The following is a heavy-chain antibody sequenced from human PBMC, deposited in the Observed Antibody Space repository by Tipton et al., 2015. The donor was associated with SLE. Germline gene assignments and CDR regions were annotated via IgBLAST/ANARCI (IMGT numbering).Heavy chain of an antibody. CDR2: IYYSGTK. CDR3: ARGRIAVAGYYFDH. V-gene: IGHV4-31*03. D-gene: IGHD6-19*01. CDR1: GGSISSGSYY. Sequence: TLSLICTVSGGSISSGSYYWSWIRQPPGKGLEWIGYIYYSGTKYYNPSLESRVTISADTSTNQFSLDQRSVTAADTAVYFCARGRIAVAGYYFDHWGQGTLVTVSS. J-gene: IGHJ4*02.